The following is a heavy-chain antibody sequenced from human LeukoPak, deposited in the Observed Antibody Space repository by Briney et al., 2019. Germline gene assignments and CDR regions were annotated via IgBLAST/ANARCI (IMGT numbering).Heavy chain of an antibody. CDR2: CHYSGNT. Sequence: PSETLPLTHTISGGSISSNYYSWIRQPPGKGLEWIGYCHYSGNTNYNPSLKSRATISVDMSKNQFSLTLNSVTAADTAVYYCARSAPSTWRSAFDIWGQGSWATASS. V-gene: IGHV4-59*13. CDR1: GGSISSNY. CDR3: ARSAPSTWRSAFDI. J-gene: IGHJ3*02.